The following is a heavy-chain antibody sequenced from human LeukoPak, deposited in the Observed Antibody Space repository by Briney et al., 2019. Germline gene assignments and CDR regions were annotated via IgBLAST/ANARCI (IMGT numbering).Heavy chain of an antibody. CDR3: ARDLRQGDI. D-gene: IGHD5/OR15-5a*01. Sequence: GGSLRLSCAASGFTFSSYAMHWVRQAPGKGLEWVAIISYGGSNKYYADSVKGRFTISRDNSKNTLYLQMNSLRAEDTAVYYCARDLRQGDIWGQGTMVIVSS. CDR1: GFTFSSYA. CDR2: ISYGGSNK. J-gene: IGHJ3*02. V-gene: IGHV3-30-3*01.